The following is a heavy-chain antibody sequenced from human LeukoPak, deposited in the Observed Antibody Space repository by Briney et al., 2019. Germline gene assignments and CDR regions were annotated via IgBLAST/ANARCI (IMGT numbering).Heavy chain of an antibody. CDR3: ARAAFGDYDILTGYQRPYFDY. CDR2: IYYSGST. Sequence: SETLSLTCTISGYSISSGYYWGWIRQPPGKGLEWIGSIYYSGSTYYNPSLKSRVTISVDTSKNQFSLKLSSVTAADTAVYYCARAAFGDYDILTGYQRPYFDYWGQGTLVTVSS. V-gene: IGHV4-38-2*02. CDR1: GYSISSGYY. D-gene: IGHD3-9*01. J-gene: IGHJ4*02.